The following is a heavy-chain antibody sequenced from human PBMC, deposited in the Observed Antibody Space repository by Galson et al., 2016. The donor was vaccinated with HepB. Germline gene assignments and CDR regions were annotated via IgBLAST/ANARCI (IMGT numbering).Heavy chain of an antibody. V-gene: IGHV3-11*06. D-gene: IGHD6-6*01. CDR1: NFMFSDYP. Sequence: SLRLSCAASNFMFSDYPMSWIRQAPGKGLEWVSSISNAGSYRHYTDSVKGRFTISRDNDKHSLYLQMNSLRAEDTAVYYCARSGGTYSSSSYYFDSWGQGTLVAVSS. CDR2: ISNAGSYR. J-gene: IGHJ4*02. CDR3: ARSGGTYSSSSYYFDS.